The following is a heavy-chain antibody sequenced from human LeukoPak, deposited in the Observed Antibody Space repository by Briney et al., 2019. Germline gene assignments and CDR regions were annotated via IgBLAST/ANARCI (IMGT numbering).Heavy chain of an antibody. V-gene: IGHV3-23*01. CDR1: GFTFSSYA. J-gene: IGHJ3*02. Sequence: GGSLRLSCAASGFTFSSYAMSWVRQAPGKGLEWVSAISGSGGSTHYADSVKGRLTISRDNSKNTLYLQMNSLRAEDTAVYYCAKGGWEVLGAFDIWGQGTMVTVSS. CDR2: ISGSGGST. D-gene: IGHD1-26*01. CDR3: AKGGWEVLGAFDI.